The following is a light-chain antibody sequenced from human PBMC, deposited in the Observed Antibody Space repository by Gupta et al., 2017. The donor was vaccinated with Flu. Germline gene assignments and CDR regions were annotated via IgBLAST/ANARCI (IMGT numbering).Light chain of an antibody. CDR2: EVS. V-gene: IGLV2-14*01. CDR3: SSYTSSSTL. J-gene: IGLJ3*02. CDR1: SSDVGGYNY. Sequence: QSALTQPASVSGSPGQSITISCTGTSSDVGGYNYVSWYQQHPGKAPKLMIYEVSNRPSGVSNRFSGSKSGNTASLTISGLQAEGEADYYCSSYTSSSTLFGGGTKLTVL.